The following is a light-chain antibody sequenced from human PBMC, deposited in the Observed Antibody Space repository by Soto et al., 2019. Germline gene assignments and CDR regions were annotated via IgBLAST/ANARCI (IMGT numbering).Light chain of an antibody. J-gene: IGLJ2*01. CDR1: SSDVGGYNY. CDR3: SSYTANNTRV. V-gene: IGLV2-14*01. Sequence: QSVLTQPASVSGSPGQSITISCTGTSSDVGGYNYVSWYQQHPGKAPKLMIYDVSDRPSGVSNRFSGSKSGNTASLSISGRQAEDEADYYCSSYTANNTRVFGGGTKVTVL. CDR2: DVS.